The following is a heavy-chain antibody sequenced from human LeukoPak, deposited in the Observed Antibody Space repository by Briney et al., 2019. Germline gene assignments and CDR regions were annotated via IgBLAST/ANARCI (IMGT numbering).Heavy chain of an antibody. CDR2: ISSYDGNT. V-gene: IGHV1-18*01. Sequence: ASLKVSCKAAGYTFTSYGISWVRQAPGQRLEWMGWISSYDGNTNYAQNLQGRFTITTDKSTRTAYMELRSLRSDDRVVYCCARDLKVRPSRPGAYWRQGTLVTVSS. CDR1: GYTFTSYG. CDR3: ARDLKVRPSRPGAY. D-gene: IGHD3-10*01. J-gene: IGHJ4*02.